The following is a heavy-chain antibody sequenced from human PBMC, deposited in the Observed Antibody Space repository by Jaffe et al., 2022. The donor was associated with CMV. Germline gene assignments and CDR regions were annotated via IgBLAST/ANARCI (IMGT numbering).Heavy chain of an antibody. CDR2: IWYDASDK. Sequence: QEQLVESGGGVVQPGRSLRLSCTASGFNFRTYGMHWVRQAPGKGPEWVALIWYDASDKYYADSVRGRFTISRDNYRNTVYLQMDSLRDEDTAVYYCARRQRSHADLWGQGTQVTVSS. D-gene: IGHD6-25*01. CDR1: GFNFRTYG. CDR3: ARRQRSHADL. V-gene: IGHV3-33*08. J-gene: IGHJ4*02.